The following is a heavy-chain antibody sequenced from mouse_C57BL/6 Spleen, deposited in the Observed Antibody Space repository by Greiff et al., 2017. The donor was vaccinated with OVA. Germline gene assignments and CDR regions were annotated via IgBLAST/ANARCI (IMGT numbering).Heavy chain of an antibody. CDR2: IYPGSGNT. CDR1: GYTFTDYY. CDR3: ARRGYGYFDY. J-gene: IGHJ2*01. Sequence: QVHVKQSGAELVRPGASVKLSCKASGYTFTDYYINWVKQRPGQGLEWIARIYPGSGNTYYNEKFKGKATLTAEKSSSTAYMQLSSLTSEDSAVYFCARRGYGYFDYWGQGTTLTVSS. D-gene: IGHD3-1*01. V-gene: IGHV1-76*01.